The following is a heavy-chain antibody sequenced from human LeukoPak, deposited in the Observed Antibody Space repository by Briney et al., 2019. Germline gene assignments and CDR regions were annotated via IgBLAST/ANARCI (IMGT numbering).Heavy chain of an antibody. Sequence: GASVKVSCKASGYTFTGYYMHWMRQAPGQGPEWMGWINPYSGDTNYAQKFQGRVTMTRDTSISTAYMELSRLRSDDTAVYYCARDLSYYGSGSYYFDYWGQGTLVTVSS. CDR1: GYTFTGYY. D-gene: IGHD3-10*01. CDR2: INPYSGDT. V-gene: IGHV1-2*02. J-gene: IGHJ4*02. CDR3: ARDLSYYGSGSYYFDY.